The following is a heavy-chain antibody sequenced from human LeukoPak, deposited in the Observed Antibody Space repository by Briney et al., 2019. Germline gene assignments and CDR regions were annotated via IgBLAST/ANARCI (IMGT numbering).Heavy chain of an antibody. CDR2: IYYSGST. Sequence: SETLSLTCTVSGGSISNYYWSWIRQPPGKGLEWIGFIYYSGSTTYNPSLKSRATISVDTSKNQFSLKLSSVTAVDTAVYYCARGTMMVGPWGQGTLVTVSS. CDR1: GGSISNYY. V-gene: IGHV4-59*01. CDR3: ARGTMMVGP. D-gene: IGHD3-22*01. J-gene: IGHJ5*02.